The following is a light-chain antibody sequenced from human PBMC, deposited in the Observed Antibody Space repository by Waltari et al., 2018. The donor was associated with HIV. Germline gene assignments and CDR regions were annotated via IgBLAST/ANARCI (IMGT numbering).Light chain of an antibody. CDR3: ATWDDTLSGHVV. Sequence: QSVLTQPPSESGTPGQRITISCSGSSSNIDRHYVYWSQQLPGPAPKLLIYRNNQRPSGVPDRFSGSKSGTSASLAISGLRSEDEADYYCATWDDTLSGHVVFGGGTKLNVL. J-gene: IGLJ2*01. CDR2: RNN. V-gene: IGLV1-47*01. CDR1: SSNIDRHY.